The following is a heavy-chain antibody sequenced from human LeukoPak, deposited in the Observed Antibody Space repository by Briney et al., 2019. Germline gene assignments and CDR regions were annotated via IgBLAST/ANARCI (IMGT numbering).Heavy chain of an antibody. CDR2: INTSGGST. V-gene: IGHV3-23*01. J-gene: IGHJ4*02. Sequence: GRSLRLSCAASGFTFRHYDMSWVRQAPGKGLEWVSSINTSGGSTYYADSLQGRFTISRDNSKNTLHLQMNNVRAEDTALYYCMKLPTMIIVIDTDFEYWGQGAQVTVSS. CDR1: GFTFRHYD. CDR3: MKLPTMIIVIDTDFEY. D-gene: IGHD2-21*01.